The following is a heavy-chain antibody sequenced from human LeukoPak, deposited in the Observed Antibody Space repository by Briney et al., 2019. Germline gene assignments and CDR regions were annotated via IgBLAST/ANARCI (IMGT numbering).Heavy chain of an antibody. CDR2: TYYRSKWYN. Sequence: SQTLSLTCAISGDSVSSNSAGWNWIRQSPSRGLEWLGRTYYRSKWYNDYAVSVRSRISINPDTSKNQFSLQLNSVTPEDTAVYYCARGGAAAGLDYWGQGTLVTVSS. CDR1: GDSVSSNSAG. CDR3: ARGGAAAGLDY. J-gene: IGHJ4*02. D-gene: IGHD6-13*01. V-gene: IGHV6-1*01.